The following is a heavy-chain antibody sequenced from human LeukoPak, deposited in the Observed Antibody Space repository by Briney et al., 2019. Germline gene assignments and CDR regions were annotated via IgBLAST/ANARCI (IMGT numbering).Heavy chain of an antibody. D-gene: IGHD3-16*01. CDR2: ISDSGGNT. J-gene: IGHJ4*02. CDR1: GFTFRNYA. CDR3: AKDLGALTYGEGF. Sequence: PGGSLRLSCVASGFTFRNYAMSWVRQAPGKGLEWVSTISDSGGNTYYADSVRGRFTISRDNSKNTLSLQMNSLRVEDTALYYCAKDLGALTYGEGFWGQGTLVTVSS. V-gene: IGHV3-23*01.